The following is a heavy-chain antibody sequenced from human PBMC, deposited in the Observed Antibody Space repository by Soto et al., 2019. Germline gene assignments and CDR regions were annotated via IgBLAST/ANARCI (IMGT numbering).Heavy chain of an antibody. V-gene: IGHV3-33*01. CDR3: ARDRLVPYGYGMDV. CDR1: GCTFRSYG. Sequence: QMQLVESGGGVVQPGRSLRLSCEASGCTFRSYGIHWVRQAPGKGLEWVALIWFDGSKKYYVDSVKGRFAVSRDNSKNTLYLQMNSLRVEDTDVYYCARDRLVPYGYGMDVWGQGTTVTVSS. CDR2: IWFDGSKK. D-gene: IGHD2-2*01. J-gene: IGHJ6*02.